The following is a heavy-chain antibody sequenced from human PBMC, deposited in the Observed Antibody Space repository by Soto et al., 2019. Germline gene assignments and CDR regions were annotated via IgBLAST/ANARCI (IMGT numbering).Heavy chain of an antibody. V-gene: IGHV4-30-4*01. CDR1: GGSISSGDYY. J-gene: IGHJ4*02. D-gene: IGHD4-17*01. CDR3: AREDGPGFDY. Sequence: SETLSLTCTVSGGSISSGDYYWSWIRQPPGKGLEWIGYIYYSGSTYYNPSLKSRVTISVDTSKNQFSLKLSPVTAADTAVYYCAREDGPGFDYWGQGTLVTVSS. CDR2: IYYSGST.